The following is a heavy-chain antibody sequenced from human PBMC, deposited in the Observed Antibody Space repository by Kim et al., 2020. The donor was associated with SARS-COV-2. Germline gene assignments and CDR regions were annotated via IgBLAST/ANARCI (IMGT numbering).Heavy chain of an antibody. J-gene: IGHJ4*02. CDR3: ATQVRSLYFFDY. Sequence: VYAATVKGRFTISRDDSKSVAYLQMNGLKTEDTAVYYCATQVRSLYFFDYWGQGTLVTVSS. V-gene: IGHV3-49*02. D-gene: IGHD3-3*01.